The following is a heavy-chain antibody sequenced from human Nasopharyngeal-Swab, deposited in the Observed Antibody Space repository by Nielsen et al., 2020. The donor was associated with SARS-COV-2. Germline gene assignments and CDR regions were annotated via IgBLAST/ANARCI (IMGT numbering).Heavy chain of an antibody. CDR3: ARDLDTTLGY. J-gene: IGHJ4*02. CDR2: ISYDGSNK. V-gene: IGHV3-30-3*01. D-gene: IGHD1-1*01. CDR1: GFTFSSYA. Sequence: GGSLRLSCAASGFTFSSYAMHWVRQAPGKGLEWVAVISYDGSNKYYADSVKGRFTISRHNSKNTLYLQMNSLRAEDTAVYYCARDLDTTLGYWGQGTLVTVSS.